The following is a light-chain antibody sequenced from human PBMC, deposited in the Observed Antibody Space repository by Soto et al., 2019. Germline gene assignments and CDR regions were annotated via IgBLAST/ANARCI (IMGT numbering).Light chain of an antibody. CDR1: QSVGSY. CDR2: DAS. Sequence: EIVLTQSPATLSLSPGERATLSCRASQSVGSYLAWYQQKPGQAPRLLIYDASSRATGIPARFSGSGFGTDFTLTISSLEPEDFAVYFCQQRSDWPPLTFGQGTRLEIK. J-gene: IGKJ5*01. V-gene: IGKV3-11*01. CDR3: QQRSDWPPLT.